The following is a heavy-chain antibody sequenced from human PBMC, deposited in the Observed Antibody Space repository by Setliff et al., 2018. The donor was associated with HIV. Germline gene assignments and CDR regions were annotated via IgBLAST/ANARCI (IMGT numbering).Heavy chain of an antibody. V-gene: IGHV2-70*11. D-gene: IGHD3-10*01. CDR3: ARGSESWTYFDN. Sequence: SGPMLVNPTQTLTLTCTFSGFSLSPRGMSVSWIRQPPGKALEWLARIDWDDAKYYSTSLKTRLTISKDTSKNQVVLTMTNMDPVDTATYYCARGSESWTYFDNLGTGTLVTVSS. CDR2: IDWDDAK. J-gene: IGHJ4*02. CDR1: GFSLSPRGMS.